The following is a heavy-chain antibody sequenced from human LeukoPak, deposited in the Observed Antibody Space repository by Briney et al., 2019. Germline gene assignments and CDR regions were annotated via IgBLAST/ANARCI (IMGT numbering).Heavy chain of an antibody. V-gene: IGHV3-11*01. CDR3: ARVGSTVAAGILDY. Sequence: PGGSLRLSCVASGFTSSDYYMTWVRQTPEKGLEWVSHISSSGTITYFADPVKGRFTLSRDNAKNSLFLQMNSLRVEDTGVYFCARVGSTVAAGILDYWGQGILVTVSS. D-gene: IGHD1-26*01. CDR2: ISSSGTIT. CDR1: GFTSSDYY. J-gene: IGHJ4*02.